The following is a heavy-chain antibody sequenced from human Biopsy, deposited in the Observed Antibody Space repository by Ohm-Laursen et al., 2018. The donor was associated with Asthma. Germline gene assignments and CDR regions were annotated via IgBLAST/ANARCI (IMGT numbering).Heavy chain of an antibody. D-gene: IGHD3-3*01. J-gene: IGHJ4*02. CDR2: IYYSGNT. CDR1: GGSVSSGSYY. Sequence: SETLSLTCTVSGGSVSSGSYYWSWIRQPPGKGLEWIGYIYYSGNTNYNPSLKSRVTISVDTSKNQFSLKLSSVTAADTAVYYCARVTRITIFGVGGIQDYWGQGTLVTVSS. CDR3: ARVTRITIFGVGGIQDY. V-gene: IGHV4-61*01.